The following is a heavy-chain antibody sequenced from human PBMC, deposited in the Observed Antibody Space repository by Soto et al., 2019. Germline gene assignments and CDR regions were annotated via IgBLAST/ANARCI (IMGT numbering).Heavy chain of an antibody. CDR3: ARSGYYDSSGYYGRRYYFDY. D-gene: IGHD3-22*01. J-gene: IGHJ4*02. Sequence: ASVKVCCKASGYTLTSNYRQWVRQATGQGLEWMGIINPSGGSTSYAQKFQGRVTMTRDTSTSTVYMELSSLRSEDTAVYYCARSGYYDSSGYYGRRYYFDYWGQGTLVTVSS. CDR1: GYTLTSNY. CDR2: INPSGGST. V-gene: IGHV1-46*01.